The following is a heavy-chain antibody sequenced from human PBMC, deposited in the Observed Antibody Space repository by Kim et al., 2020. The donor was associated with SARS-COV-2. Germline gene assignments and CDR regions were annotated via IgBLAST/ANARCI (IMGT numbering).Heavy chain of an antibody. CDR3: ARNSENLYYYDSSGFYDYFDY. Sequence: SVKVSCKASVGTFSSYAISWVRQAPGQGLEWMGGIIPIFGTANYAQKFQGRVTITADESTSTAYMELSSLRSEDTAVYYCARNSENLYYYDSSGFYDYFDYWGQGTLVTVSS. J-gene: IGHJ4*02. CDR1: VGTFSSYA. V-gene: IGHV1-69*13. CDR2: IIPIFGTA. D-gene: IGHD3-22*01.